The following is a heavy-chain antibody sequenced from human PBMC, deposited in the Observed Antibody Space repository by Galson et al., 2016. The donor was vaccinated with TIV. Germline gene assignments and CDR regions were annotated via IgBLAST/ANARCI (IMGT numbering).Heavy chain of an antibody. D-gene: IGHD6-19*01. Sequence: SLRLSCAASGFTFASYAMTWVRQAPGKGLQWVSTIRATGGRIYYVDSVKGRFTSSRDDSTNTLYLQMNALRADDTALYYCGQGVGARGWYTVENWGQGTLVTVAS. CDR2: IRATGGRI. V-gene: IGHV3-23*01. J-gene: IGHJ1*01. CDR1: GFTFASYA. CDR3: GQGVGARGWYTVEN.